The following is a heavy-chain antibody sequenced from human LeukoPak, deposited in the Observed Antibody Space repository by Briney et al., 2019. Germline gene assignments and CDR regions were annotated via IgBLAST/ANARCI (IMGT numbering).Heavy chain of an antibody. D-gene: IGHD5-24*01. CDR3: AKDNRRDGYNYFDY. V-gene: IGHV3-23*01. CDR2: ISGSGGST. Sequence: GGSLRLSCAASGITFSSFAMSWVRQAPGEGLAGVSLISGSGGSTYYADSVKGRFTISRDNSKSTLYLQMNSLRVEDTAVYYCAKDNRRDGYNYFDYWGQGTLVTVSS. CDR1: GITFSSFA. J-gene: IGHJ4*02.